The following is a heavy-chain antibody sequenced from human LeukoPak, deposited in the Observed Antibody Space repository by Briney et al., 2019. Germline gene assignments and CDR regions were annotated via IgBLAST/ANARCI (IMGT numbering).Heavy chain of an antibody. CDR3: AKYCSGGNCYSGLY. V-gene: IGHV3-23*01. J-gene: IGHJ4*02. Sequence: GGSLRLSCAASGFIFNNYAMSWVRQAPGKGLQWVSTITSGANTYYADSVKGRFTISRDNSKNTLYLQMNSLRAEDTAVYYCAKYCSGGNCYSGLYWGQGTLATVSS. CDR2: ITSGANT. D-gene: IGHD2-15*01. CDR1: GFIFNNYA.